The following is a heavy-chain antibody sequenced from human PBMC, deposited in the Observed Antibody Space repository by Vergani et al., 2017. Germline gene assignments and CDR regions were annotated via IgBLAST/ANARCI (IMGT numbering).Heavy chain of an antibody. J-gene: IGHJ4*02. Sequence: EVQLVESGGGLVKPGGSLRLSCAASGFTFSSYSMNWVRQAPGKGLEWVSSISSSSSYIYYADSVKGRFTISRDNAKNSLYLQMNSLRAEDTAVYDCARAPSAPSSGWAPDYWGQGTLVTVSS. V-gene: IGHV3-21*01. CDR3: ARAPSAPSSGWAPDY. CDR2: ISSSSSYI. CDR1: GFTFSSYS. D-gene: IGHD6-19*01.